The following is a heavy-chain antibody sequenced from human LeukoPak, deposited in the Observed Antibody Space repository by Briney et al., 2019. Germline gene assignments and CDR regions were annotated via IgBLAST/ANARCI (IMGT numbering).Heavy chain of an antibody. D-gene: IGHD6-19*01. CDR3: ARPGIAVAGEFFDY. V-gene: IGHV3-23*01. CDR1: GFTFSSYA. Sequence: GGSLRLSCAASGFTFSSYAMSWVRQAPGKGLEWVSTISGSGGATYYADSVKGRFTISRDNSKNTLYLQMNSLRAEDTAVYYCARPGIAVAGEFFDYWGQGTLVTVSS. CDR2: ISGSGGAT. J-gene: IGHJ4*02.